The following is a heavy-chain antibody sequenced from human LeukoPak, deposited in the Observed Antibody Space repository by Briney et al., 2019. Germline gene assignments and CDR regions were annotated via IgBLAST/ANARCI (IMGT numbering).Heavy chain of an antibody. D-gene: IGHD3-22*01. V-gene: IGHV1-18*01. Sequence: VASVKLSCKASGYTFTSYGISWVRQAPGQGLEWMGWISAYYGNTNYAQKLQGRVTVTTDASTSTAYMELRSLRSDDTAVYLCARMLYYYHRSGATAIVYWGREPWSPSPQ. CDR3: ARMLYYYHRSGATAIVY. CDR2: ISAYYGNT. J-gene: IGHJ4*02. CDR1: GYTFTSYG.